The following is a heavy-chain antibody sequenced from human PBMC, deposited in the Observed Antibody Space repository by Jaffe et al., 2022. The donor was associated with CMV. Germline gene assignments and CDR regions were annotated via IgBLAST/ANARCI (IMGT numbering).Heavy chain of an antibody. D-gene: IGHD3-22*01. CDR3: ATDYYDSSGYSPEKYYFDY. CDR2: ISGSGGST. CDR1: GFTFSSYA. V-gene: IGHV3-23*04. Sequence: EVQLVESGGGLVQPGGSLRLSCAASGFTFSSYAMSWVRQAPGKGLEWVSAISGSGGSTYYADSVKGRFTISRDNSKNTLYLQMNSLRAEDTAVYYCATDYYDSSGYSPEKYYFDYWGQGTLVTVSS. J-gene: IGHJ4*02.